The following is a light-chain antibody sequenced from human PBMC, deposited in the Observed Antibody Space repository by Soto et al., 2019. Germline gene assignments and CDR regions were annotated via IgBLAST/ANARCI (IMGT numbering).Light chain of an antibody. Sequence: HITQSPSSPSSSVGDTVAITCQASQDINKFLNWYQQKPGKAPKLRIYDVSNLETGVPSRFSGSGSETHFTLTINSLQPEDIATYYCQQYDNYDITFGQGTRLEIK. CDR3: QQYDNYDIT. CDR1: QDINKF. CDR2: DVS. V-gene: IGKV1-33*01. J-gene: IGKJ5*01.